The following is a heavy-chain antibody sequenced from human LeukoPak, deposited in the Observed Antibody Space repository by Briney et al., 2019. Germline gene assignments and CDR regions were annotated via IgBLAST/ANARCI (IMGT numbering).Heavy chain of an antibody. CDR2: IWYDGSNT. Sequence: GRSLRLSCAASVFTFSSKVMHWVRQAPGKGLEWVALIWYDGSNTYYADSVKGRFTISRDNSKNTLYLQMNSLRVEDTAVYYCARDKTGDRFMDVWGQGTTVTVSS. CDR1: VFTFSSKV. V-gene: IGHV3-33*01. CDR3: ARDKTGDRFMDV. D-gene: IGHD7-27*01. J-gene: IGHJ6*02.